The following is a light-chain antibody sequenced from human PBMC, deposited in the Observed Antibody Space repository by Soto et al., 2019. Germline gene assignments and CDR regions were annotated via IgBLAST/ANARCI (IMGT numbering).Light chain of an antibody. CDR2: EVS. J-gene: IGLJ2*01. Sequence: QSALTQPPSASGSPGQSVTISCTGTSSDIGGYNYVSWYQHHPGKAPKLMIYEVSKRPSGVPDRFSGSKSGNTASLTVSGLQAEDEADYYCNSYAGSNNLAVFGGGTKLTVL. CDR1: SSDIGGYNY. CDR3: NSYAGSNNLAV. V-gene: IGLV2-8*01.